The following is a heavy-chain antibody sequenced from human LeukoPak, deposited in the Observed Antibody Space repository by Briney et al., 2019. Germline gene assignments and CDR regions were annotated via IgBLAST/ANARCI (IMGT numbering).Heavy chain of an antibody. CDR1: GYTFTGYY. V-gene: IGHV1-2*02. CDR3: ARAAGSIAARPNYYYCMDV. D-gene: IGHD6-6*01. CDR2: INPNSGGT. Sequence: GASVKVSCKASGYTFTGYYMHWVRQAPGQGLEWMGWINPNSGGTNYAQKFQSRVTMTRDTSISTAYMELSRLRSDDTAVYYCARAAGSIAARPNYYYCMDVWGKGTTVTVSS. J-gene: IGHJ6*03.